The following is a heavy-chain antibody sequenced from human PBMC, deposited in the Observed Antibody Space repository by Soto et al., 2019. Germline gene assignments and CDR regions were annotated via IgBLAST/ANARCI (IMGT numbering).Heavy chain of an antibody. CDR1: GGSISSGDYY. J-gene: IGHJ4*02. D-gene: IGHD3-10*01. Sequence: SLTCTVSGGSISSGDYYWSWIRHHPGKGLEWIGYIYYSGSTYYNPSLKSRVTISVDTSKNQFSLKLSSVTAADTAVYYCASTNYYGSGSYYLDYWGQGTLVTVSS. CDR3: ASTNYYGSGSYYLDY. V-gene: IGHV4-31*03. CDR2: IYYSGST.